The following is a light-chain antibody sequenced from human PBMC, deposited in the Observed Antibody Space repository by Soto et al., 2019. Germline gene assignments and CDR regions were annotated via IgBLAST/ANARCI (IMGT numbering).Light chain of an antibody. Sequence: EIVLTQSPATLSLSPWERATLSCRASQSVSSYLAWYQQKPGQAPRLLIYGASTRATEIPARFSGSGFGTEFTLTISSLQSEDFAVYYCQQYNNWPSWTFGQGTKVDIK. CDR3: QQYNNWPSWT. CDR2: GAS. V-gene: IGKV3-15*01. CDR1: QSVSSY. J-gene: IGKJ1*01.